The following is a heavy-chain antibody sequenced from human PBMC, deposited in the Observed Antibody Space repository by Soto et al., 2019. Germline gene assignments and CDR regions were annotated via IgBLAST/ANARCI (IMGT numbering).Heavy chain of an antibody. Sequence: PSETLSLTSTVAGGSISSYYWSWIRQPPGKGLEWIGDIYYSGSTNYNPSLKSRVTISVDTSKNQFSLNLSSVTAADTAVYYCARNAYGLFDYWGQGNLVTVSS. CDR1: GGSISSYY. V-gene: IGHV4-59*12. D-gene: IGHD3-10*01. CDR2: IYYSGST. CDR3: ARNAYGLFDY. J-gene: IGHJ4*01.